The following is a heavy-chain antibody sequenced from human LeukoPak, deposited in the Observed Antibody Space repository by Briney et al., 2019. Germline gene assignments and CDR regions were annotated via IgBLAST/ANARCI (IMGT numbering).Heavy chain of an antibody. CDR1: GGSISSSSYY. CDR3: ARHLFTVVVPAARKDYYFDY. CDR2: IYYSGST. D-gene: IGHD2-2*01. Sequence: SETLSLTCTVSGGSISSSSYYWGWIRQPPGKGLEWIGSIYYSGSTYYNPSLKSRVTISVDTSKNQFSLKLSSVAAADTAVYYCARHLFTVVVPAARKDYYFDYWGQGTLVTVSS. V-gene: IGHV4-39*01. J-gene: IGHJ4*02.